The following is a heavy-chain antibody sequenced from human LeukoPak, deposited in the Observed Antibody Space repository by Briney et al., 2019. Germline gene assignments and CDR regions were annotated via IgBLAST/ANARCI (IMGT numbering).Heavy chain of an antibody. CDR3: AKDPRASSGY. CDR2: ISSNGDNT. D-gene: IGHD6-6*01. CDR1: GYTFSIYA. J-gene: IGHJ4*02. Sequence: GRSLRLSCAASGYTFSIYAMSWARQAPGKGLECVSAISSNGDNTYYADSVKGRFTISRDNSKNTLYLQMNSMRVEDTAIYYCAKDPRASSGYWGQGTLVTVSS. V-gene: IGHV3-23*01.